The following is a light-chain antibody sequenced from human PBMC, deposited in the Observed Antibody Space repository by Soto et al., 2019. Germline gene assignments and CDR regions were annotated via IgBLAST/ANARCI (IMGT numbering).Light chain of an antibody. CDR2: DVS. CDR1: SSDVGTYNS. CDR3: SSYAGNYTLD. V-gene: IGLV2-11*01. Sequence: QSVLTQPRSVSGSPGQSVTISCTGTSSDVGTYNSVSWYQQHPGKAPKLMIYDVSKRPSGVPDRFSGSMSGNTASLTISGLQADDEADYHCSSYAGNYTLDFGGGTKVTVL. J-gene: IGLJ2*01.